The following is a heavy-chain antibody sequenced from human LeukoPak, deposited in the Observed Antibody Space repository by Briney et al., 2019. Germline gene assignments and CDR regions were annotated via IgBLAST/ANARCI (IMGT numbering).Heavy chain of an antibody. CDR2: FYHSGST. V-gene: IGHV4-38-2*02. J-gene: IGHJ4*02. CDR1: GYSISSGYF. Sequence: KPSETLSLTCTVSGYSISSGYFWGWIRQPPGKGLEWIGSFYHSGSTYYNPSLKSRVTISVDTSKNQFSLKLSSVTAADTAVYYCARDPGDSGYWGQGTLVTVSS. D-gene: IGHD3-10*01. CDR3: ARDPGDSGY.